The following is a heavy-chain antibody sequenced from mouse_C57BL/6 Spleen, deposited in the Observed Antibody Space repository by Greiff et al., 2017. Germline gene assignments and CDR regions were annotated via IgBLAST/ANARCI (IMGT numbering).Heavy chain of an antibody. CDR3: ARRREENDYAMDY. J-gene: IGHJ4*01. V-gene: IGHV1-54*01. CDR2: INPGSGGT. CDR1: GYAFTNYL. Sequence: QVQLQQSGAELVRPGTSVKVSCKASGYAFTNYLIEWVKQRPGQGLEWIGVINPGSGGTNYNEKFKGKATLTADKSSSTAYMQLSSLTSEDSAVYFCARRREENDYAMDYWGQGTSVTVSS.